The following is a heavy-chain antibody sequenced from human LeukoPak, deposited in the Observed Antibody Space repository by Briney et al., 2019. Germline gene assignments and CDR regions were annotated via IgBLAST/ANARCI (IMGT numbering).Heavy chain of an antibody. CDR3: AREDFTMVRGVISWFDP. Sequence: ASVKVSCKASGYTFTSYDINWVRQATRQGLEWMGWMNPNSGNTGYAQKFQGRVTMTRNTSISTAYMELSSLRSEDTAVYYCAREDFTMVRGVISWFDPWGQGTLVTVSS. D-gene: IGHD3-10*01. CDR2: MNPNSGNT. V-gene: IGHV1-8*01. CDR1: GYTFTSYD. J-gene: IGHJ5*02.